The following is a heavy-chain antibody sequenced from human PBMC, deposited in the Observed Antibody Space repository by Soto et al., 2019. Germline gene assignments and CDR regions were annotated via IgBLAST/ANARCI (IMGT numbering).Heavy chain of an antibody. CDR2: ISGSGGSP. J-gene: IGHJ4*02. V-gene: IGHV3-23*01. CDR1: GFTFSNYA. CDR3: AKDQAASLTASRPTDY. D-gene: IGHD6-6*01. Sequence: EVQLLESGGGLVQPGGSLRLSCAASGFTFSNYAMSWVRQAPGKGLEWVSAISGSGGSPYYADSVKGRFTISRDNSENTLYLQMNSLRADDTAVYYCAKDQAASLTASRPTDYWGQGTLVSVSS.